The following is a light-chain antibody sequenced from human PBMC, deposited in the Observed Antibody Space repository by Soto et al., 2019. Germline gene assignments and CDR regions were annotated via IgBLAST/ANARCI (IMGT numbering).Light chain of an antibody. V-gene: IGLV2-14*01. J-gene: IGLJ2*01. CDR3: SSYRSGSTI. Sequence: QSALTQPASVSGSPGQSITFSCTGTSSDIGGRNDVSWYQQYPGKAPKLMFYDVSNRPSGVSNRFSGSKSGNTASLTISGLQADDEADYYCSSYRSGSTIFGGGTKLTVL. CDR2: DVS. CDR1: SSDIGGRND.